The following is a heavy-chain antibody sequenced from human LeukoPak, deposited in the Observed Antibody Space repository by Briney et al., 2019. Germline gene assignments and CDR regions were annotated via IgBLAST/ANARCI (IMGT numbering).Heavy chain of an antibody. D-gene: IGHD3-9*01. Sequence: PGGSLRLSCAASGFTFSNAWMSWVRQAPGKGLEWVGRIKSKTDGGTTDYAAPVKGRFTISRDDSKNTLYLQMNSLKIEDTAVYYCTTDRYYFDWSYNWFDPWGQGTLVTVSS. V-gene: IGHV3-15*01. CDR3: TTDRYYFDWSYNWFDP. CDR1: GFTFSNAW. J-gene: IGHJ5*02. CDR2: IKSKTDGGTT.